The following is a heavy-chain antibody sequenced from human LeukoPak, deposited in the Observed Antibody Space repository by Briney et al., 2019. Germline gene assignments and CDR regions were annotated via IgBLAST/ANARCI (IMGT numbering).Heavy chain of an antibody. CDR1: GGSISSSNYY. D-gene: IGHD2-15*01. V-gene: IGHV4-39*07. CDR2: LYYSGST. Sequence: SETLSLTCTVSGGSISSSNYYWGWIRQPPGKGLEWIGSLYYSGSTFYNPSLKSRVTISVDTSKNQFSLKLSSVTAADTAIYYCARRAGEYSHPYDYWGQGTLVTVSS. CDR3: ARRAGEYSHPYDY. J-gene: IGHJ4*02.